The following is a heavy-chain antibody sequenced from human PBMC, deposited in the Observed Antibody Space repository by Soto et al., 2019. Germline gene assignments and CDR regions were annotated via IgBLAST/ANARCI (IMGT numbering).Heavy chain of an antibody. CDR3: ATVAPGILTVWTYVGPCDP. V-gene: IGHV1-8*01. Sequence: QVQLVQSGAEVKKPGASVKVSCKASGYTFSSYNINWVRQATGQGLEWMGWLNPDSGDTGYSQKFRGRVTMTGNTSTSTAYMEVSSLRFEDTAVYYCATVAPGILTVWTYVGPCDPWGQGTAVTVTS. D-gene: IGHD3-9*01. CDR2: LNPDSGDT. J-gene: IGHJ5*02. CDR1: GYTFSSYN.